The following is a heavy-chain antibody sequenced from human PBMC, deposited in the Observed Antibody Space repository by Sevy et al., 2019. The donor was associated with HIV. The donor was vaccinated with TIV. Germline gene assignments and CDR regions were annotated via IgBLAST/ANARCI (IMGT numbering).Heavy chain of an antibody. CDR1: GYTFTSYG. V-gene: IGHV1-18*01. CDR2: IGVNSGKT. Sequence: ASVKVSCKASGYTFTSYGISWVRQAPGQGLEWMAWIGVNSGKTNYAQKLQGRVTMTTDTSTNTAYMELRSLRSDDTAVPCCARDRSVMVIDHALDIWGQGTMVTVSS. J-gene: IGHJ3*02. D-gene: IGHD2-21*01. CDR3: ARDRSVMVIDHALDI.